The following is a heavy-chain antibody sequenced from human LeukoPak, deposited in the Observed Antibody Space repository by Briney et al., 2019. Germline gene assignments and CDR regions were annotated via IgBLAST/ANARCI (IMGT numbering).Heavy chain of an antibody. Sequence: SETLSLTCTVSGGSISSYYWSWIRQPPGKGLEWIGYIYYSGSTYYNPSLKSRVTISVDTSKNQFSLKLSSVTAADTAVYYCARGSSREDTYYYDSSGYEPAAFDYWGQGTLVTVSS. CDR1: GGSISSYY. V-gene: IGHV4-59*12. CDR3: ARGSSREDTYYYDSSGYEPAAFDY. J-gene: IGHJ4*02. CDR2: IYYSGST. D-gene: IGHD3-22*01.